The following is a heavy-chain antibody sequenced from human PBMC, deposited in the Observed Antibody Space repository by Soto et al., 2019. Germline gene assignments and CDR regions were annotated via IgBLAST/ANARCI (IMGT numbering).Heavy chain of an antibody. J-gene: IGHJ3*02. CDR1: GGSISSGDYY. D-gene: IGHD3-22*01. Sequence: QVQLQESGPGLVKPSQTLSLTCTVSGGSISSGDYYWSWIRQPPGKGLEWIGYSYYSGSTYYNPSLKSRVTISVDTSKNQFSLKLSSVSAADTAVYYCARAQGGQYYYDSSGYHGAFDIWGQGTMVTVSS. CDR2: SYYSGST. V-gene: IGHV4-30-4*01. CDR3: ARAQGGQYYYDSSGYHGAFDI.